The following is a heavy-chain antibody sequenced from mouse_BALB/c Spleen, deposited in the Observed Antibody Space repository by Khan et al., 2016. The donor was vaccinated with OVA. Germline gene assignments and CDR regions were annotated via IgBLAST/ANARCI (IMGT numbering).Heavy chain of an antibody. CDR3: TRGGGGNRFAY. CDR2: ISTYYGDA. Sequence: QVQLQQSGAELVRPGVSVKISCKGSGYTFTDFTMHWVKQSHAMSLEWIGVISTYYGDATYNQKFKDKATMTVDKSSSTAYMELARLTSEDSAIXYSTRGGGGNRFAYWGQGTLVTVSA. V-gene: IGHV1S137*01. J-gene: IGHJ3*01. CDR1: GYTFTDFT.